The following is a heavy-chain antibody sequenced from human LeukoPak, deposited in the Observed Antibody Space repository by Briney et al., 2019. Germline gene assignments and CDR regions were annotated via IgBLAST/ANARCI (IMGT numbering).Heavy chain of an antibody. J-gene: IGHJ4*02. CDR3: ARDLRDSGSLEY. CDR2: INPSGGST. Sequence: ASVKVSCKASGYTFTSYYMHWLRQAPGQGLEWMGIINPSGGSTSYAQKFQGRVTTTRDTSTSTVYMELSSLRSEDTAVYYCARDLRDSGSLEYWGQGTLVTVSS. D-gene: IGHD1-26*01. CDR1: GYTFTSYY. V-gene: IGHV1-46*01.